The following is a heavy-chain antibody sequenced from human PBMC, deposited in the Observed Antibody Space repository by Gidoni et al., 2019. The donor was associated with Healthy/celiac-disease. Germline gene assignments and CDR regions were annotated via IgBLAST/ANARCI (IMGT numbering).Heavy chain of an antibody. V-gene: IGHV1-69*01. D-gene: IGHD2-2*02. CDR2: IIPIFGTA. CDR1: GGTFSSYA. CDR3: ARDLFVVPAAIRNYYYYGMDV. J-gene: IGHJ6*02. Sequence: QVQLVQSGAEVKKPGSSVKVSCKASGGTFSSYAISWVRQAPGQGLEWMGGIIPIFGTANYAQKFQGRVTITADESTSTAYMELSSLRSEDTAVYYCARDLFVVPAAIRNYYYYGMDVWGQGTTVTVSS.